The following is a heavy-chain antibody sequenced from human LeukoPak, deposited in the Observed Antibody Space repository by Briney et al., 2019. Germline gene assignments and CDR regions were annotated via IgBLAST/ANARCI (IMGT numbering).Heavy chain of an antibody. D-gene: IGHD6-6*01. J-gene: IGHJ3*02. CDR3: ANLLFYSSSSVGAFDI. Sequence: NPGGSLRLSCAASGFTFSSYSMNWVRQAPGKGLEWVSSISSSSSYIYYADSVKGRFTISRDNSKNTLYLQMNSLRAEDTAVYYCANLLFYSSSSVGAFDIWGQGTMVTVSS. V-gene: IGHV3-21*04. CDR2: ISSSSSYI. CDR1: GFTFSSYS.